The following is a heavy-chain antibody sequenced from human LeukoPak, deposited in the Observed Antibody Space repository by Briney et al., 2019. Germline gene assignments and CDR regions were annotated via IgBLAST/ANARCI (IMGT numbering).Heavy chain of an antibody. CDR3: ANYKRNAGTYCIDY. CDR1: GGSVSSSGYY. V-gene: IGHV4-61*08. J-gene: IGHJ4*02. D-gene: IGHD3-10*01. Sequence: SETLSLTCTVSGGSVSSSGYYWSWIPQPPGTGLEWIGYISYSGSTNYNPSLKSRVTMTVDTSKNQFSLKLSSVTAADTALYYCANYKRNAGTYCIDYWGQGTLVTVSS. CDR2: ISYSGST.